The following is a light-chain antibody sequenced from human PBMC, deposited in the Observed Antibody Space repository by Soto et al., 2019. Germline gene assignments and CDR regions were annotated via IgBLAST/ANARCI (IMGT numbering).Light chain of an antibody. CDR1: QTITNW. CDR3: QQYDTSPYT. J-gene: IGKJ2*01. CDR2: KAS. Sequence: DIQMTQSPSTLSASIGDRVTITCRASQTITNWLAWYQQKPGKAPNLLIYKASSLESGGPSRFSGSGSGTEFTLTISSLQPDDFATYYCQQYDTSPYTFGQGTKLEIK. V-gene: IGKV1-5*03.